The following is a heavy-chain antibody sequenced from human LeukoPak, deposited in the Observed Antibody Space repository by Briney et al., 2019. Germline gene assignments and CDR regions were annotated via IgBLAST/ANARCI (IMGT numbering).Heavy chain of an antibody. V-gene: IGHV5-51*01. J-gene: IGHJ2*01. Sequence: GESLKISCKGSGYIFTNYWIGWVRQMPGKGLDWMGLIHPGDSDTRYSPSFQGQVTISVDKSITTAYLQWSSLQASDTAIYFCARVVVVTATHWYFDLWGRGSLVTVFS. CDR2: IHPGDSDT. CDR3: ARVVVVTATHWYFDL. CDR1: GYIFTNYW. D-gene: IGHD2-21*02.